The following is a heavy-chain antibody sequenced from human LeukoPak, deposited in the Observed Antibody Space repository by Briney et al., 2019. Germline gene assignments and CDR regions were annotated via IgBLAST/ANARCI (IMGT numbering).Heavy chain of an antibody. Sequence: SETLSLTCTVSGGSISSYYWSWIRQPPGKGLEWIGYINYSGSTNYNPSLKSRVTISVDTSKNQFSLKLSSVAAADMAVYYCARKVADRRTFCYSETIYNSYYYMDVWGKGTTVTVSS. CDR3: ARKVADRRTFCYSETIYNSYYYMDV. J-gene: IGHJ6*03. V-gene: IGHV4-59*01. D-gene: IGHD2-15*01. CDR2: INYSGST. CDR1: GGSISSYY.